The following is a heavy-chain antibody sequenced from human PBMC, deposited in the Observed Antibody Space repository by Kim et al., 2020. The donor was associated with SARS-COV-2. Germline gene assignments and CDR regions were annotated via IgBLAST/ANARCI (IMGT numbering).Heavy chain of an antibody. Sequence: GGSLRLSCAASGFTFSSYSMNWVRQAPGKGLEWVSSISSYSSYIYYADSVKGRFTISRDNAKNSLYLQMNSLRAADTAVYYCATDVHYDFWSGYLYYFDLWGRGTLVTVSS. CDR1: GFTFSSYS. CDR3: ATDVHYDFWSGYLYYFDL. J-gene: IGHJ4*02. D-gene: IGHD3-3*01. CDR2: ISSYSSYI. V-gene: IGHV3-21*01.